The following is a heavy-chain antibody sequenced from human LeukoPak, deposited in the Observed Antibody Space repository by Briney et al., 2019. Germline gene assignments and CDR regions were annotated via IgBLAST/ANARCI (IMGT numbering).Heavy chain of an antibody. J-gene: IGHJ4*02. CDR1: GFTFSSYG. Sequence: GRSLRLSCAASGFTFSSYGIHWVRQAPGKGLEWVAVIWYDGSNKYYADTVKGRFTISRDNSKNTLYLQMNSLRAEDTAVYYCARDRYSATKGYCTNGVCYTFPDYWGQGTLVTVSS. CDR3: ARDRYSATKGYCTNGVCYTFPDY. D-gene: IGHD2-8*01. CDR2: IWYDGSNK. V-gene: IGHV3-33*01.